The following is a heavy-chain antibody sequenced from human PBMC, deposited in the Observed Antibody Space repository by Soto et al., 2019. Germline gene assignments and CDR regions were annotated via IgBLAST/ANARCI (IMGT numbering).Heavy chain of an antibody. CDR3: VTWRSSHWFDY. D-gene: IGHD2-2*01. J-gene: IGHJ4*02. V-gene: IGHV5-51*01. Sequence: EVQLVQSGAEVRKPGESLKISCKGSGYSFSTYSIGWVRQMPGKGLEWMGNIHSGDSNARYSPSFQGQVTISVDKSISTAYLQWSSLKASDTALYYCVTWRSSHWFDYWGQGTLVTVSS. CDR2: IHSGDSNA. CDR1: GYSFSTYS.